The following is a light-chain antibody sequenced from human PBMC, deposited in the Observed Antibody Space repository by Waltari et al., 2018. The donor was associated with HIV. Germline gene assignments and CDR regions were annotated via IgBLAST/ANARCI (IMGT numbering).Light chain of an antibody. CDR3: QQYNSDSRT. Sequence: DIQMTQSPSTLSASVGDRVTITCRASQSISSWLAWYQQKPTKAPNLLIYKASSLERGVPSRFSGSGSGTEFNLTIDSLQPDDFATYYCQQYNSDSRTFGQGTKVEIK. V-gene: IGKV1-5*03. CDR2: KAS. J-gene: IGKJ1*01. CDR1: QSISSW.